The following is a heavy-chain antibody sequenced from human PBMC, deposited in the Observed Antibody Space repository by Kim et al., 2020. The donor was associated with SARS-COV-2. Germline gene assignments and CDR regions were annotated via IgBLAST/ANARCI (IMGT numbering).Heavy chain of an antibody. CDR3: AKDISDGDSAFRYYGMDV. CDR2: ISWNSGSI. J-gene: IGHJ6*02. CDR1: GFTFDDYA. Sequence: GGSLRLSCAASGFTFDDYAMHWVRQAPGKGLEWVSGISWNSGSIGYADSVKGRFTISRDNAKNSLYLQMNSLRAEDTALYYCAKDISDGDSAFRYYGMDVWGQGTTVTVSS. V-gene: IGHV3-9*01. D-gene: IGHD4-17*01.